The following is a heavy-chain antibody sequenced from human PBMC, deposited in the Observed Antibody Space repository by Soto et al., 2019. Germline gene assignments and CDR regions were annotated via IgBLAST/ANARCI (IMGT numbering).Heavy chain of an antibody. CDR2: LIPTGFNT. Sequence: EAQLLESGGGLVQPGGSLRLSCAGSGFTFSNYAMSWVRXAXGXXXXXXXALIPTGFNTYYADSVKGRFTISRDNSKNTLFLQMNSLRAEDTAVYYCAKAGSFTIFGVVVMSYYYYGLDVWGQGTTVTVSS. D-gene: IGHD3-3*01. CDR3: AKAGSFTIFGVVVMSYYYYGLDV. J-gene: IGHJ6*02. V-gene: IGHV3-23*01. CDR1: GFTFSNYA.